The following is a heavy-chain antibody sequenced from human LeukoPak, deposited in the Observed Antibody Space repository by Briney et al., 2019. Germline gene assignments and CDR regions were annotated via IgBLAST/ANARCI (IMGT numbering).Heavy chain of an antibody. CDR3: AREGRSGPTDI. D-gene: IGHD1-26*01. V-gene: IGHV4-59*12. CDR2: IYYGGST. Sequence: SETLSLTCTVSGGSMSSYYWSWIRQPPGKGLEWIGYIYYGGSTNYNPSLKSRVTISVDTSKNQFSLKLSSVTAADTAVYYCAREGRSGPTDIWGQGTMVTVSS. CDR1: GGSMSSYY. J-gene: IGHJ3*02.